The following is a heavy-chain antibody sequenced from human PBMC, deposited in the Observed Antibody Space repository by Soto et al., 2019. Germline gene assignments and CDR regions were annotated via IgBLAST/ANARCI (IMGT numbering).Heavy chain of an antibody. CDR3: ARDSGYDSGSSVNHYLDY. Sequence: EVQLVESGGGLVQPGGSLRLSCAASGFTFGSYWMSWVRQTPGKGLEWLGTIMKDGSVKKYVDSVKGRFTVSRDNAKTSLYLQMDSLRVEDTAVYYCARDSGYDSGSSVNHYLDYWGHGTLVTVSS. J-gene: IGHJ4*01. V-gene: IGHV3-7*01. D-gene: IGHD3-10*01. CDR2: IMKDGSVK. CDR1: GFTFGSYW.